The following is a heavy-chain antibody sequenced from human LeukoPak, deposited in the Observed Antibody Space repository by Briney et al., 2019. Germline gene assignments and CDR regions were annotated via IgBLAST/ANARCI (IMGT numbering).Heavy chain of an antibody. CDR2: IKQDGSEK. CDR1: GFIFNSYW. D-gene: IGHD3-22*01. CDR3: AREGFDYYDSLLPPFDY. Sequence: SGGSLRLSCAASGFIFNSYWMSWVRQAPGKGLEWVANIKQDGSEKYYVDSVKGRFTISRDNARKSLFLQLNSLRAEDTAVYYCAREGFDYYDSLLPPFDYWGQGTLVTVSS. J-gene: IGHJ4*02. V-gene: IGHV3-7*01.